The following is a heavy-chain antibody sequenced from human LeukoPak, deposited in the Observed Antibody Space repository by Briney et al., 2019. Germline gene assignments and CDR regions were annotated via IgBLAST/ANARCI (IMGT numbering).Heavy chain of an antibody. CDR3: AHRGDFWSGPEAWDY. D-gene: IGHD3-3*01. V-gene: IGHV2-5*01. Sequence: SGPTLVKPTQTLTLTCTLSGFSLSTSGLGVGWIRQPPGKALEWLAHIYWNDDKLYSPSLKSRLTITKDTSKNQVVLTMTNMEPVDTATDYCAHRGDFWSGPEAWDYWGQGTLVTVSS. CDR2: IYWNDDK. J-gene: IGHJ4*02. CDR1: GFSLSTSGLG.